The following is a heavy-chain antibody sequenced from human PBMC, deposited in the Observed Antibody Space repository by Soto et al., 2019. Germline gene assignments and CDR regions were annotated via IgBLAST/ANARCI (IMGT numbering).Heavy chain of an antibody. V-gene: IGHV3-23*01. CDR2: IGEKGDTK. J-gene: IGHJ6*02. CDR1: GFTFRSYA. D-gene: IGHD3-3*01. Sequence: EVQLLESGGGLVQPGGSLRLSCAASGFTFRSYAMAWVRQAPGKGLEWVSGIGEKGDTKNYADPVRGRFTISRDNSMNTLDLLMNSLRAEDTAVYYCVKDRATIFGVVWKYGMDVWGQGTTVYVSS. CDR3: VKDRATIFGVVWKYGMDV.